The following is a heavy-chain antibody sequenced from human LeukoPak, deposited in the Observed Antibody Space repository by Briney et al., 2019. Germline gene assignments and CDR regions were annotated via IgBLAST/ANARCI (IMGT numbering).Heavy chain of an antibody. CDR3: ARAREGAIPDY. CDR2: ISYDGSNK. J-gene: IGHJ4*02. Sequence: AGSLRLSCAASGFTFSSYAMHWVRQAPGKGLEWVAVISYDGSNKYYADSVKGRFTISRDNSKNTLYLQMNSLRADDTAVYYCARAREGAIPDYWGQGTLVTVSS. D-gene: IGHD1-26*01. V-gene: IGHV3-30*04. CDR1: GFTFSSYA.